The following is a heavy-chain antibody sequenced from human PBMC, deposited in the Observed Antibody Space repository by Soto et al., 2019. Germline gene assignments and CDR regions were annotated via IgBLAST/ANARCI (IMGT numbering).Heavy chain of an antibody. CDR1: GGSISSGDYY. J-gene: IGHJ6*02. D-gene: IGHD6-13*01. CDR3: ARDGRSPYYYYYGMDV. Sequence: QVQLQESGPGLVKPSQTLSLTCTVSGGSISSGDYYWSWIRQPPGKGLEWIGYIYYSGSTYYNPSLKSRVTISVDTSKNQFSLKLSSVTAADTAVYYCARDGRSPYYYYYGMDVWGQGTTVTVSS. V-gene: IGHV4-30-4*01. CDR2: IYYSGST.